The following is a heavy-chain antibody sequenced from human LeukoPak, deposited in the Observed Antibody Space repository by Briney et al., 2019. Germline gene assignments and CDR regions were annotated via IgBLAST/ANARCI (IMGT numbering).Heavy chain of an antibody. CDR3: AKGGGYEAQYYYYYLDV. CDR1: GFTFSSYS. Sequence: GSLRLSCAASGFTFSSYSMNWLRQAPGKGLEWVSSFSSDGSYIYYADSVKGRFSISRDTAKNSLYLQMKSLRAEDTAVYYCAKGGGYEAQYYYYYLDVWGKGTTVTISS. D-gene: IGHD5-12*01. J-gene: IGHJ6*03. V-gene: IGHV3-21*01. CDR2: FSSDGSYI.